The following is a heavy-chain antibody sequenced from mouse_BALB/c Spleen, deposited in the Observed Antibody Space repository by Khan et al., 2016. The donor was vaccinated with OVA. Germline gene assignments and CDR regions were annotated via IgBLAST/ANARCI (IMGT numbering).Heavy chain of an antibody. CDR2: IFPNTGGT. Sequence: VQLKQSGPELVKPGASVKISCKASGYTFTDYNMDWVRQSQGESLEWIGYIFPNTGGTGYNQKFKTKATLTVDSSSSTAYMELRSLTSEDSAVYFCARSGYGSFGYWGQGTLVTVSA. J-gene: IGHJ3*01. CDR3: ARSGYGSFGY. V-gene: IGHV1S29*02. CDR1: GYTFTDYN. D-gene: IGHD1-2*01.